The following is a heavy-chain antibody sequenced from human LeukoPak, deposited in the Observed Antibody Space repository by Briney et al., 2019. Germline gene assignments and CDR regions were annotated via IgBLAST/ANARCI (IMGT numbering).Heavy chain of an antibody. CDR2: INPNSGGT. D-gene: IGHD3-22*01. J-gene: IGHJ4*02. CDR1: GYTFTGYY. V-gene: IGHV1-2*02. Sequence: ASVKVSCKASGYTFTGYYMHWVRQAPGQGLEWMGWINPNSGGTNYAQKFQGRVTMTRDTSISTAYMELSRLRSDDTAVYYCARTNPTYYYDSGGYYPGGYWGQGTLVTVSS. CDR3: ARTNPTYYYDSGGYYPGGY.